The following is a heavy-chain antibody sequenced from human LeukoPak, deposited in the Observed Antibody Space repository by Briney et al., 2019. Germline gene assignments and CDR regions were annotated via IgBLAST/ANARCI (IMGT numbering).Heavy chain of an antibody. CDR2: IRYDGSNK. Sequence: GGSLRLSCAATGFIFSSYGMHWVRQAPGKGLEWVAFIRYDGSNKYYADSVKGRFTISRDNSKNTLYLQMNSLRAEDTAVYYCAKDIVPAARTPYYYYYMDVWGKGTTVTVSS. CDR3: AKDIVPAARTPYYYYYMDV. D-gene: IGHD2-2*01. V-gene: IGHV3-30*02. CDR1: GFIFSSYG. J-gene: IGHJ6*03.